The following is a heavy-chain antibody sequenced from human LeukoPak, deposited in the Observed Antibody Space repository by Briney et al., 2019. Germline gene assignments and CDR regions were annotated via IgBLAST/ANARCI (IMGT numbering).Heavy chain of an antibody. CDR1: GFTFSSHV. D-gene: IGHD2/OR15-2a*01. V-gene: IGHV3-30*04. Sequence: GGSLRLSCAASGFTFSSHVMHWVRQAPGKGLQWVAVIAYDGRNKYYADSVKGRFTISRDNSKNTLYLQMSSLRAEDTAVYYCAKDKYYYFDYWGQGTLVTVSS. CDR2: IAYDGRNK. J-gene: IGHJ4*02. CDR3: AKDKYYYFDY.